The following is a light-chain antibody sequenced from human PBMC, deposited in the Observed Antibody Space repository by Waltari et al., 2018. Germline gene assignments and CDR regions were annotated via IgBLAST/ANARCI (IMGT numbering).Light chain of an antibody. J-gene: IGLJ3*02. CDR2: NIN. Sequence: QSVLTQPPSASGTPGQRVTISCSGSSSDIGRTCVNWFHQLPGMAPQPLIYNINRRPAGVPVRFSGSKSGTSASLAISWLRTEDEADYCAAWDDTLSGPGVFGGGANLAVL. V-gene: IGLV1-47*01. CDR1: SSDIGRTC. CDR3: AAWDDTLSGPGV.